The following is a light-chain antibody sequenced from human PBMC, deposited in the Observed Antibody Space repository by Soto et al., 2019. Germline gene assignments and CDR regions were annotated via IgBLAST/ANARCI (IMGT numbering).Light chain of an antibody. J-gene: IGKJ1*01. V-gene: IGKV1-5*03. Sequence: DIQMTQSPSTLSASVGDTVTITCRASESIDNWLAWYQQKPGKAPKLLIYKASTLKSGVPSRLSGSGSGTEFTLTISSLQPDDFATYYCQHYNSYSEAFGQGTKVDIK. CDR2: KAS. CDR1: ESIDNW. CDR3: QHYNSYSEA.